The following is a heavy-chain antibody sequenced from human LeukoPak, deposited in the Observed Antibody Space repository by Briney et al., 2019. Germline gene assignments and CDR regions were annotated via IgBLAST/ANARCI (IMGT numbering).Heavy chain of an antibody. J-gene: IGHJ4*02. D-gene: IGHD2-2*01. Sequence: PGGSLRLSCAASGFTFSSYSMNWVRQAPGKGLEWVSYISSSSSTIYYADSVKGRFTISRDNAKNSLYLQMNSLRAEDTAVYYCARDQDIVVVPAAPSLFDYWGQGTLVTVSS. V-gene: IGHV3-48*01. CDR2: ISSSSSTI. CDR1: GFTFSSYS. CDR3: ARDQDIVVVPAAPSLFDY.